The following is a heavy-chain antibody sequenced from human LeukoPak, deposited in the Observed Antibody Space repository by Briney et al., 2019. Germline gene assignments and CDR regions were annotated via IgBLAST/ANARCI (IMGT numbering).Heavy chain of an antibody. J-gene: IGHJ1*01. CDR1: GGTFSSYA. Sequence: GASVEVSCKASGGTFSSYAISWVRQAPGQGLEWMGRIIPILGIANYAQKFQGRVTITADKSTSTAYMELSSLRSEDTAVYYCARDPRGYYDSSGEFQHWGQGTLVTVSS. V-gene: IGHV1-69*04. CDR3: ARDPRGYYDSSGEFQH. D-gene: IGHD3-22*01. CDR2: IIPILGIA.